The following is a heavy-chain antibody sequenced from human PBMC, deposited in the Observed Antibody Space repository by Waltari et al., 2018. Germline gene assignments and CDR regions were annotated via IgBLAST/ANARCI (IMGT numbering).Heavy chain of an antibody. CDR1: GGSISSSSYY. Sequence: QLQLQESGPGLVKPPETLSLTCTVSGGSISSSSYYWGWIRQPPAKGLEWVAGIYYSGSTYYNPSLKSRVTISVDTSKNQFSLKLSSVTAADTAVYYCARVRGLYDFWSGYNYFDYWGQGTLVTVSS. J-gene: IGHJ4*02. CDR2: IYYSGST. V-gene: IGHV4-39*07. D-gene: IGHD3-3*01. CDR3: ARVRGLYDFWSGYNYFDY.